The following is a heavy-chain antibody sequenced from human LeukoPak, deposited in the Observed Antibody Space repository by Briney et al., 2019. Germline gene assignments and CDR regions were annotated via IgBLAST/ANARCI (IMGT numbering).Heavy chain of an antibody. CDR2: ISNDGGGT. V-gene: IGHV3-23*01. CDR1: GFIFNNYG. J-gene: IGHJ5*02. D-gene: IGHD3-22*01. CDR3: AKGSSGYFDDL. Sequence: GGPLRLSCAASGFIFNNYGLIWVRQAPGKGLEWVSAISNDGGGTNYADFVKGRFTISRDNSKNTLFLQMNSLRAEDTALYYCAKGSSGYFDDLWGQGTLVTVSS.